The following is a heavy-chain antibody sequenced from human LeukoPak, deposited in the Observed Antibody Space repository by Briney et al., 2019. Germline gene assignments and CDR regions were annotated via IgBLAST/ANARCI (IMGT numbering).Heavy chain of an antibody. Sequence: GGSLRLSCAASGFTFSSYWMHWVRQAPGKGLVWVSRINSDGSSTSYADSVKGRFTISRDNAKNTLYLQMNSLRAEDTAVYYCARGGYGDKRPYYYYMDVWGKGTTVTISS. D-gene: IGHD4-17*01. CDR1: GFTFSSYW. V-gene: IGHV3-74*01. J-gene: IGHJ6*03. CDR3: ARGGYGDKRPYYYYMDV. CDR2: INSDGSST.